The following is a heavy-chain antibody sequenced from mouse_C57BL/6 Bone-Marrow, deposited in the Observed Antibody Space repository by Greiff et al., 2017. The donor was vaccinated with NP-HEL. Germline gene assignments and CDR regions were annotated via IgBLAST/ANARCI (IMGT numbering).Heavy chain of an antibody. V-gene: IGHV14-4*01. Sequence: EVQLVESGAELVRPGASVKLSCTASGFNIKDDYMHWVKQRPEQGLEWIGWIDPDNGDTEYASKFQGKATITADTSSNTAYLQLSSLTSEDTAVYYCTTFPYYYGSSYFAYWGQGTLVTVSA. D-gene: IGHD1-1*01. CDR3: TTFPYYYGSSYFAY. CDR2: IDPDNGDT. J-gene: IGHJ3*01. CDR1: GFNIKDDY.